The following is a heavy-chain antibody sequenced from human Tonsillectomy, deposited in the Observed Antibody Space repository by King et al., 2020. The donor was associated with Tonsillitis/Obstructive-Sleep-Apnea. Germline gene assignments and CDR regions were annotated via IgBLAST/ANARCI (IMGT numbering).Heavy chain of an antibody. Sequence: VQLVESGGGLVKPGRSQRLACADSGFTFSDHYMSWISQAPGKELEGDTYISSSSSYTNYADSEKGRYTISRDNAKNSLYLQMNSLSDKDNAIYYCAKDRQPVNHYWSGYQPENYGMDVWGQGTTFTVSS. V-gene: IGHV3-11*06. CDR1: GFTFSDHY. J-gene: IGHJ6*02. CDR2: ISSSSSYT. D-gene: IGHD3-3*02. CDR3: AKDRQPVNHYWSGYQPENYGMDV.